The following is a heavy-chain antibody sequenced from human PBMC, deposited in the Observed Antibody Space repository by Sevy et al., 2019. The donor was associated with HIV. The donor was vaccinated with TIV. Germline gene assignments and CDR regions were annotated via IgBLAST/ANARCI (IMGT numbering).Heavy chain of an antibody. V-gene: IGHV3-21*01. CDR2: ISSSSSYI. CDR3: ARDRYSYGYDY. D-gene: IGHD5-18*01. J-gene: IGHJ4*02. CDR1: GFTFSSYS. Sequence: GGSLRLSCAASGFTFSSYSMNWIRQAPGKGLEWVSSISSSSSYIYYADSVKGRFTISRDNAKNSLYLQMNSLRAEDTAVYYCARDRYSYGYDYWGQRTLVTVSS.